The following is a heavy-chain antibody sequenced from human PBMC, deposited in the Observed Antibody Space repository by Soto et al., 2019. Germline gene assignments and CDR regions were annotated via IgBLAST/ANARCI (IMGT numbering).Heavy chain of an antibody. V-gene: IGHV3-23*01. J-gene: IGHJ4*02. CDR1: GFTFSSYA. D-gene: IGHD3-22*01. CDR2: ISGSGGST. Sequence: GGSLRLSCAASGFTFSSYAMSWVRQAPGKGLEWVSAISGSGGSTYYADSVKGRFTISRDNSKNTLYLQMNSLRAEDTAVYYCAKMVAYYYDSSGYYYFDYWGQGTLVTVSS. CDR3: AKMVAYYYDSSGYYYFDY.